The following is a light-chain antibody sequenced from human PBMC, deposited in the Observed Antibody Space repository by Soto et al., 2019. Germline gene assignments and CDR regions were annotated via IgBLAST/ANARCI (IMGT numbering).Light chain of an antibody. CDR1: SSNIGSNT. CDR2: STS. J-gene: IGLJ1*01. CDR3: AAWDDRLDVYV. V-gene: IGLV1-44*01. Sequence: QSVLTQPPSPSGTPAQIVAISCSRSSSNIGSNTVTWYQQLPGTAPKLLIYSTSQRSSGVPGRFSGSKSGASASLSISGLQSEDEADYYCAAWDDRLDVYVFGTGTKVTV.